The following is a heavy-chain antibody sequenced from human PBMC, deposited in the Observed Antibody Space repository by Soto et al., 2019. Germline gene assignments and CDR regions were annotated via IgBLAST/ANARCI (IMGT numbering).Heavy chain of an antibody. CDR3: ARVPSGGMDV. CDR2: IYYSGST. Sequence: PSETLSLTCTVSGGSISSYYWSWIRQPPGKGLEWIGYIYYSGSTNYNPSLKSRVTISVDTSKSQFSLKLSSVTAADTAVYYCARVPSGGMDVWGQGTTVTVSS. J-gene: IGHJ6*02. V-gene: IGHV4-59*01. CDR1: GGSISSYY. D-gene: IGHD3-10*01.